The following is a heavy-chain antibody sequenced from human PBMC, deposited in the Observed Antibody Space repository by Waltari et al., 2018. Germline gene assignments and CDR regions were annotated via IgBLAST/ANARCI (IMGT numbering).Heavy chain of an antibody. CDR2: INRNNGNT. J-gene: IGHJ4*02. D-gene: IGHD2-15*01. V-gene: IGHV1-18*04. Sequence: QVQLVQSGNEVMKPGASVKVSCKDSGYTFPSHSITWVRQAPGQGPEWLGWINRNNGNTKFAQKFQGRVSLTTDTSTSTAYMDLRSLTSDDTAVYYCARDYCSGDGCSLDCWGQGTLVTVSS. CDR3: ARDYCSGDGCSLDC. CDR1: GYTFPSHS.